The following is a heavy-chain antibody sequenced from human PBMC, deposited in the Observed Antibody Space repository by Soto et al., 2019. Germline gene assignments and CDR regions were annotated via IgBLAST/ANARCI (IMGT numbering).Heavy chain of an antibody. CDR2: ISYDGDNK. V-gene: IGHV3-30-3*01. Sequence: VHLVESGGGVVQPGRSLTLSCAASGFTFRNYAMHWVRQAPGKGLEWVATISYDGDNKYYTDSVKGPFTISRDNSKNTLYLQMDNLRPEDTAVYYWARSWGQLSTYYYGMDTWGQGTTVTVSS. CDR3: ARSWGQLSTYYYGMDT. D-gene: IGHD3-16*01. J-gene: IGHJ6*02. CDR1: GFTFRNYA.